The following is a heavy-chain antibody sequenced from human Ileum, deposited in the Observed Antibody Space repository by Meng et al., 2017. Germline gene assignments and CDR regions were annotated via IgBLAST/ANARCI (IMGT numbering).Heavy chain of an antibody. D-gene: IGHD5-18*01. CDR2: VSGYSGQS. J-gene: IGHJ5*01. V-gene: IGHV1-18*01. CDR1: GYTFTDYG. CDR3: AKDSVDTATQFDS. Sequence: QFQLVQFGAELKKPVASLKFSCKASGYTFTDYGISWVRQAPGQRLQWLGWVSGYSGQSHYAQRVKDRVSMTTDTSTNTAYMELSSLRSDNTDVYSCAKDSVDTATQFDSWGQGTLVTVSS.